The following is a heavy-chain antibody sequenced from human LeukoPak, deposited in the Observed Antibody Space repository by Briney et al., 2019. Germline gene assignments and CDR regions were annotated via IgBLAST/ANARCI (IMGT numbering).Heavy chain of an antibody. CDR2: ISPYNGNT. V-gene: IGHV1-18*01. D-gene: IGHD2-15*01. Sequence: ASVKVSCKASGYTFTTYGISWVRQAPGQGLEWMGWISPYNGNTNYAQKLQGRVTMTTDTSTSTAYMELRSLRSDTAVYYCARDRAVVVAATDYWGQGTLVTVSS. CDR1: GYTFTTYG. J-gene: IGHJ4*02. CDR3: ARDRAVVVAATDY.